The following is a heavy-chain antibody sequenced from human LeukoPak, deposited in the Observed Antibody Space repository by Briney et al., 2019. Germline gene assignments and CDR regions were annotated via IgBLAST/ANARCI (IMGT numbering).Heavy chain of an antibody. CDR1: GGSFSGYY. Sequence: PSETLSLTCAVYGGSFSGYYWSWIRQPPGKGLEWTGEINHSGSTNYNPSLTSRVTISVDTSKNQFSLKLSSVTAADTAVYYCARHRWFDPWGQGTLVTVSS. J-gene: IGHJ5*02. CDR3: ARHRWFDP. CDR2: INHSGST. V-gene: IGHV4-34*01.